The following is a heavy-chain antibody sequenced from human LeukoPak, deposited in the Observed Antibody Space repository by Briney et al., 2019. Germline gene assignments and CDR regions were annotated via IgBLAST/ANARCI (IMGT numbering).Heavy chain of an antibody. V-gene: IGHV1-2*03. CDR3: ARDYLLYDTSGYYYLLRY. CDR1: GYTFSGYY. D-gene: IGHD3-22*01. Sequence: LGASVKVSCKASGYTFSGYYMHWVRQAPGQGLEWMGWINPNSGGTGYAQKFQGRVTMTRDTSISTAYMELSRLRSDDTAVYYCARDYLLYDTSGYYYLLRYWGQGTLVTVSS. J-gene: IGHJ4*02. CDR2: INPNSGGT.